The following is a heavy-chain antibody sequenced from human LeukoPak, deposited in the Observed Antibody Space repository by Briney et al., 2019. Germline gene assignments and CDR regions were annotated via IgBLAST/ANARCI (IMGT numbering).Heavy chain of an antibody. V-gene: IGHV3-30*02. CDR2: IRYDGSNK. Sequence: PGGSLRLSCAASGFTFSSYGMHWVRQAPGKGLEWVAFIRYDGSNKYYADSVKGRFTISRDNSKNTVDLQMNNLRVDDTAIYYCAKDHANTPVVTNWGQGIPVSVSS. CDR3: AKDHANTPVVTN. J-gene: IGHJ4*02. D-gene: IGHD2-21*02. CDR1: GFTFSSYG.